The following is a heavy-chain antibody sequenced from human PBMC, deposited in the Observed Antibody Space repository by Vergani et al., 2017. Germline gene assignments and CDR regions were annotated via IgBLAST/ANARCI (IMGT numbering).Heavy chain of an antibody. V-gene: IGHV2-5*01. CDR1: GFSLSTSGVG. J-gene: IGHJ5*02. CDR2: IYWNDDK. CDR3: AHTQDIVVVPAAVEWWFDP. Sequence: QITLKESGPTLVKPTQTLTLTCTFSGFSLSTSGVGVGWIRQPPGKALEWLALIYWNDDKRYSPSLKSRLTITKDTSKNQVVLTMTNMDPVDTATYYCAHTQDIVVVPAAVEWWFDPWGQGTLVTVSS. D-gene: IGHD2-2*01.